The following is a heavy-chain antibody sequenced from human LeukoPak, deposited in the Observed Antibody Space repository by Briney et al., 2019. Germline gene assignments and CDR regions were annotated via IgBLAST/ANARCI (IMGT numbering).Heavy chain of an antibody. CDR2: INLKSGGT. Sequence: ASVKVSCKASGYTFTGYSIHWVRQAPGQGLEWMGWINLKSGGTNYAQKFQARVTMTRETSISTAYMELSRLRSDDTAVYYCAGRYCINTGCPRGNYYYFGLDVWGRGTTVTVSS. J-gene: IGHJ6*02. CDR3: AGRYCINTGCPRGNYYYFGLDV. D-gene: IGHD2-2*01. CDR1: GYTFTGYS. V-gene: IGHV1-2*02.